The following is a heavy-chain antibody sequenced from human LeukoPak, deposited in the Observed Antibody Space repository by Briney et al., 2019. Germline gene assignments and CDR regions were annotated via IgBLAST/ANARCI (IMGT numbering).Heavy chain of an antibody. CDR1: GFTFDDYA. D-gene: IGHD6-19*01. Sequence: GGSLRLSCAASGFTFDDYAMHWVRQAPGKGLEWVSGISWNSGSIGYADSVKGRFTISRDNSKNTLYLQMDSLRPEDTAVYYCVRDSRQSSGWHFDYWGQGTLVTVSS. J-gene: IGHJ4*02. CDR2: ISWNSGSI. CDR3: VRDSRQSSGWHFDY. V-gene: IGHV3-9*01.